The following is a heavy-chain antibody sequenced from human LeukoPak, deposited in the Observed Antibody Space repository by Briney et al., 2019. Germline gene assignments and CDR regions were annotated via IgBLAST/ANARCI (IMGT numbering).Heavy chain of an antibody. CDR3: ARGWQDIVVVPAARVGHYYYYYGMDV. V-gene: IGHV1-69*13. CDR2: IIPVSGSA. D-gene: IGHD2-2*01. Sequence: SVKVSCKASGGTLHSYAVSWVRQARGQGFEWVGGIIPVSGSASYAQRFQGRVTITADESTSTAYMELSSLRSEDTAVYYCARGWQDIVVVPAARVGHYYYYYGMDVWGQGTTVTVSS. J-gene: IGHJ6*02. CDR1: GGTLHSYA.